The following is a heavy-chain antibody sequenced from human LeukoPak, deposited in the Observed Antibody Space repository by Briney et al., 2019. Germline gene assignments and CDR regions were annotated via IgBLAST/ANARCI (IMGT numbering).Heavy chain of an antibody. V-gene: IGHV1-18*01. CDR2: ISAYNGNT. J-gene: IGHJ6*03. CDR1: GYTFTSYG. Sequence: ASVKVSCKASGYTFTSYGISWVRQAPGQGLERMGWISAYNGNTNYAQKLQGRVTMTTDTSTSTAYMELRSLRSDDTAVYYRARDFLSITMVRGALNYYYYYYMDVWGKGTTVTVSS. D-gene: IGHD3-10*01. CDR3: ARDFLSITMVRGALNYYYYYYMDV.